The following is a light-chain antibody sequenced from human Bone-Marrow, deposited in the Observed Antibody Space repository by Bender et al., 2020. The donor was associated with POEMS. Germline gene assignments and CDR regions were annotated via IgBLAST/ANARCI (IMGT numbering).Light chain of an antibody. V-gene: IGLV2-8*01. J-gene: IGLJ1*01. CDR2: EVT. CDR1: SSDIGRYKY. CDR3: SSYAGNQNFF. Sequence: QSALTQPASVSGSPGQSITISCTGTSSDIGRYKYVSWYQHHPGKAPKLIIYEVTKRPSGVPDRFSASKSGNTASLTVSGLQAEDEADYYCSSYAGNQNFFFGPGTKVTVL.